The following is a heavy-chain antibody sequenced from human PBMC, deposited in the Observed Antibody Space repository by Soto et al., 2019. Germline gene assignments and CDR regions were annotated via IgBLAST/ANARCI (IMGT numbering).Heavy chain of an antibody. J-gene: IGHJ6*02. V-gene: IGHV1-18*01. CDR3: ARHMVTYYYYGMDV. D-gene: IGHD5-18*01. CDR1: GYAFTSYG. CDR2: ISAYNGNT. Sequence: GASVKVSSKASGYAFTSYGISWVRQAPGQGLEWMGWISAYNGNTNYAQKLQGRVTMTTDTSTSTAYMEWSSLKASDTAMYYCARHMVTYYYYGMDVWGQGTTVTVSS.